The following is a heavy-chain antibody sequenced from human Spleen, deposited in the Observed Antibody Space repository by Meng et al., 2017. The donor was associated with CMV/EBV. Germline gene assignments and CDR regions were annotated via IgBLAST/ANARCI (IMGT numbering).Heavy chain of an antibody. V-gene: IGHV4-61*01. CDR3: AGGAYRYADNWFDP. CDR1: GGSVSSGSYY. J-gene: IGHJ5*02. Sequence: GSLRLSCTVSGGSVSSGSYYWRWIRQPPGKGLEWIGYIYYSGSTTYNPSLKRRVTISVDTSKTQFSLKLSSVTAADTAVYYCAGGAYRYADNWFDPWGQGTLVTVSS. D-gene: IGHD5-18*01. CDR2: IYYSGST.